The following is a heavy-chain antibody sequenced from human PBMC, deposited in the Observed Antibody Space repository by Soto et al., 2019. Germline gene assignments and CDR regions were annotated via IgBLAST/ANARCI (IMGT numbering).Heavy chain of an antibody. V-gene: IGHV1-2*04. CDR2: INPNSGET. J-gene: IGHJ3*02. CDR3: ATVWNDKYAAFDI. Sequence: ASVKLSCKASGYTFTGYYMHWVRQAPGQGLEWMGWINPNSGETIYAQKFQGWVTMTRDTSTDTAYMELSSLRSEDTAVYYCATVWNDKYAAFDIWGQGTMVTVSS. CDR1: GYTFTGYY. D-gene: IGHD1-1*01.